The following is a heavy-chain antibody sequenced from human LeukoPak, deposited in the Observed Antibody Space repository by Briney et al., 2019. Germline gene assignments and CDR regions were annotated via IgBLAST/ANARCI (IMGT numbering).Heavy chain of an antibody. J-gene: IGHJ4*02. D-gene: IGHD6-25*01. CDR3: ARTTSFTASGYDY. CDR1: GYTFTSYH. CDR2: MNPNNGDS. Sequence: ASVKVSCKASGYTFTSYHINWVRQATGQGLEWMGWMNPNNGDSGYAQKFQGRVTITRDTSISTSYMELRSLRSDDTAVYFCARTTSFTASGYDYWGQGTLVTVSS. V-gene: IGHV1-8*03.